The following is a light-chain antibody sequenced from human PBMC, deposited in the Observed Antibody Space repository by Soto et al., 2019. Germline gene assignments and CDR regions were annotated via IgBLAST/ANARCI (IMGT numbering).Light chain of an antibody. CDR3: QQYGSSPPYT. Sequence: EIVLTQSPGTLSLSPGERATLSCRASQSVSSSYLAWYQQKPGQAPRLLIYGASSRATGIPDRFSGSGSGTDFTLTISRLEPEDFAVYYCQQYGSSPPYTLDTGNKVYIK. J-gene: IGKJ3*01. CDR1: QSVSSSY. CDR2: GAS. V-gene: IGKV3-20*01.